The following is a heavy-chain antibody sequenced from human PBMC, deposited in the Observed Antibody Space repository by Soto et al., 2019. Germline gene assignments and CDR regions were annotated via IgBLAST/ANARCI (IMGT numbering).Heavy chain of an antibody. V-gene: IGHV4-34*01. CDR2: INHSGST. D-gene: IGHD3-3*01. CDR3: ARWEWLPYYYYYGMDV. J-gene: IGHJ6*02. CDR1: GGSFSGYY. Sequence: SETLSLTCAVYGGSFSGYYWSWIRQPPGKGLEWIGEINHSGSTNYNPSLKSRVTISLDTSKNQFSLKLSSVTAADTAVYYCARWEWLPYYYYYGMDVWGQGTTVT.